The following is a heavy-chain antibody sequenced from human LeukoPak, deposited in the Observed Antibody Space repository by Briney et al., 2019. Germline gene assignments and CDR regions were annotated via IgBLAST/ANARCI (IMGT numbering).Heavy chain of an antibody. V-gene: IGHV1-46*01. D-gene: IGHD1-26*01. J-gene: IGHJ4*02. CDR3: ARDPSGSWQWFDY. CDR1: GYTFTSYY. Sequence: GASVKVSCKASGYTFTSYYMHWVRQAPGQQLEWMGVINPKGGSTTYAQKFQGRVTMTRDRSTTAVYMELSRLRSEDTAVYYWARDPSGSWQWFDYWGQGTLVTVSS. CDR2: INPKGGST.